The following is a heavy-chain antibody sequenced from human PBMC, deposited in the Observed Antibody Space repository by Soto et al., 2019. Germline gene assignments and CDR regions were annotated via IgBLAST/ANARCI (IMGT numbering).Heavy chain of an antibody. J-gene: IGHJ4*02. Sequence: ASVKVSCKASGYMFISYGFSWVRQAPGQGLEWMGWISGYNGNTNYAQKFQDRVTMTTDTSTNTAYMELRSLRSDDTAIYYCARDETYSSYYFDYWGQGSLVTV. CDR1: GYMFISYG. V-gene: IGHV1-18*01. CDR2: ISGYNGNT. CDR3: ARDETYSSYYFDY. D-gene: IGHD4-4*01.